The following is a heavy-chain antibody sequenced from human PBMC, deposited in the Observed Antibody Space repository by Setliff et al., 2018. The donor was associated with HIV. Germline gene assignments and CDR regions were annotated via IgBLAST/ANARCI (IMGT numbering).Heavy chain of an antibody. CDR1: GGTFSSYA. V-gene: IGHV1-69*13. CDR2: IIPMFYTP. D-gene: IGHD6-13*01. CDR3: ARPIKAAAGNDAFLV. J-gene: IGHJ3*01. Sequence: SVKVSCKSSGGTFSSYAISWVRQAPGQGLEWMGGIIPMFYTPNYAQKLPGRVTITADESTSTAYMELTSLRSEDSAVYFCARPIKAAAGNDAFLVWGQGTLVTVSS.